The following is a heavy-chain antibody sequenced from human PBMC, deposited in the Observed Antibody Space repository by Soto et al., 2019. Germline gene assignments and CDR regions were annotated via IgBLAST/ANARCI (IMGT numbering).Heavy chain of an antibody. D-gene: IGHD6-13*01. CDR3: AREMFSRTWYPGD. V-gene: IGHV4-31*03. Sequence: QVQLQESGPGLVRPSQTLSLTCTVSGGSISSGDYYWSWIRQHPGRGLEWIGYVYYSGITFYSPSLKSRLTISVDTSKIQFYLRLGSVTAADTAVYYCAREMFSRTWYPGDWGQGTLVTVSS. CDR2: VYYSGIT. CDR1: GGSISSGDYY. J-gene: IGHJ4*02.